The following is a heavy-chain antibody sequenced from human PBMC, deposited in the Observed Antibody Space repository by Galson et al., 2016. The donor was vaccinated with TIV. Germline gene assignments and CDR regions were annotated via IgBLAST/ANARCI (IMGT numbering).Heavy chain of an antibody. CDR2: VDPDNGET. D-gene: IGHD5-12*01. CDR3: TTGGGSSGSYYFDF. J-gene: IGHJ4*02. V-gene: IGHV1-69-2*01. CDR1: GYIFTERF. Sequence: VKVSCKVSGYIFTERFIHWVRQAPGERPEWVGRVDPDNGETLYAEKFQGRVAMAADTSGDTAFMELSNLRSEDTAFFYCTTGGGSSGSYYFDFWGLGTLVTVSS.